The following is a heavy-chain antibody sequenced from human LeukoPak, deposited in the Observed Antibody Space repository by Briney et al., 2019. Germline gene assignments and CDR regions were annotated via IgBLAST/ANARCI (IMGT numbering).Heavy chain of an antibody. V-gene: IGHV3-21*01. CDR1: GFTFSSYS. J-gene: IGHJ5*02. Sequence: PGGSLRLSCAASGFTFSSYSMNWVRQAPGKGLEWVSSISSSSSYIYYADSVKGRFTISRDNAKNSLYLQMNSLRAEDTAGYYCATDRYYYGSGSYERWFDPWGQGTLVTVSS. D-gene: IGHD3-10*01. CDR3: ATDRYYYGSGSYERWFDP. CDR2: ISSSSSYI.